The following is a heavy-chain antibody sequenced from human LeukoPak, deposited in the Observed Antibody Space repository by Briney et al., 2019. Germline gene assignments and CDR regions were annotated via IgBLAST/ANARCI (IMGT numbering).Heavy chain of an antibody. D-gene: IGHD6-19*01. CDR3: AKTTAGYSSGRYPGWPVDY. CDR2: ISGSGGSI. V-gene: IGHV3-23*01. CDR1: GFMFSRSD. J-gene: IGHJ4*02. Sequence: GGSLRLSCAASGFMFSRSDMSWLRRVPGKGLEWVSGISGSGGSIFYADSVKGRFTISRDNSENTVYLQMNSLRADDTAVYYCAKTTAGYSSGRYPGWPVDYWGQGTLVTVSS.